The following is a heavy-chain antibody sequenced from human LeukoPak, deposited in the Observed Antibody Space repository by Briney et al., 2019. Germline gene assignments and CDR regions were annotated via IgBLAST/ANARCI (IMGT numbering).Heavy chain of an antibody. CDR2: INHSGST. J-gene: IGHJ3*02. Sequence: PSETLSLTCAVYGGSFSGYYWSWIRQPPGKGLEWIGEINHSGSTYYNPSLKSRVTISVDTSKNQFSLKLSSVTAADTAVYYCARISVVGAFDIWGQGTMVTVSS. V-gene: IGHV4-34*01. CDR3: ARISVVGAFDI. D-gene: IGHD4-23*01. CDR1: GGSFSGYY.